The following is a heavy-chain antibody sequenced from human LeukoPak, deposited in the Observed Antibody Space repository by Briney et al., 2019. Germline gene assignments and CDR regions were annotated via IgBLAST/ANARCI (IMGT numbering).Heavy chain of an antibody. V-gene: IGHV4-39*01. D-gene: IGHD3-22*01. CDR2: IYYSGIT. CDR1: GDSISTSSIY. CDR3: ARSYYYDYRQIDY. J-gene: IGHJ4*02. Sequence: SETLSLTCTVSGDSISTSSIYWGWIRQPPGKGLEWLGSIYYSGITHYNPSLKSRVTISVDTTKNQFSLHLYSVTAADRAVFYCARSYYYDYRQIDYWGQGTLVTVSS.